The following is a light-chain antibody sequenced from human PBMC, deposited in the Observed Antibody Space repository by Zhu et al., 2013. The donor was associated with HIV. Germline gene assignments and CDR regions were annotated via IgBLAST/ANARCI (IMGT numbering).Light chain of an antibody. Sequence: EILMTQSPVTLSVSPGERVTLSCRASQSVSSGLAWYQQKPGQAPRLLIYGASTRATGIPARFSGRGSGTEFTLTISSLEPEDFAVYYCQQRSNWPVTFGQGTRLEIK. CDR1: QSVSSG. J-gene: IGKJ5*01. CDR3: QQRSNWPVT. CDR2: GAS. V-gene: IGKV3-15*01.